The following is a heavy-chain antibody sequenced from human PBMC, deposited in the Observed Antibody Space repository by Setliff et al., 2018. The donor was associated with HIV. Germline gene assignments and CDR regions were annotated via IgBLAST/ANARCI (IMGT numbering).Heavy chain of an antibody. CDR3: TRVRDHYDSGTYYRPLYFFDS. Sequence: SETLSLTCAVYGGSFSGYFWSWVRQSPGKGLEWIGEINHNRKTNYNPSLKSRVTISIDRSKNQFSLKLNSVIAADSAVYYCTRVRDHYDSGTYYRPLYFFDSWGQGTLVTVSS. V-gene: IGHV4-34*01. CDR2: INHNRKT. D-gene: IGHD3-10*01. CDR1: GGSFSGYF. J-gene: IGHJ4*02.